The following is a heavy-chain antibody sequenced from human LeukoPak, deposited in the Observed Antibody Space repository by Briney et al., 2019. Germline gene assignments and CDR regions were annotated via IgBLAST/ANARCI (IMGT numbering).Heavy chain of an antibody. D-gene: IGHD5-18*01. V-gene: IGHV4-39*07. CDR2: IYYSGST. CDR1: GGSISSSSYY. Sequence: ETLSLTCTVSGGSISSSSYYWGWIRQPPGKGLEWIGSIYYSGSTYYNPSLKSRVTISVDTSKNQFSLKLSSVTAADTAVYYCARAVDTAMASGYYYMDVWGKGTTVTVSS. CDR3: ARAVDTAMASGYYYMDV. J-gene: IGHJ6*03.